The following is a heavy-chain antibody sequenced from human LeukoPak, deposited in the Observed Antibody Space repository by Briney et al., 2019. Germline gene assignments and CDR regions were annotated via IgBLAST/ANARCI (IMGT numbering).Heavy chain of an antibody. D-gene: IGHD6-19*01. CDR3: ARDPTNSSGWYPLDY. CDR1: GYTFTSYG. J-gene: IGHJ4*02. Sequence: ASVKVSCKASGYTFTSYGISWVRQAPGQGLEWMGWISAYNGNTNYAQKLQGRVTMTTDTSTSTAYMELRSLRSDDTAVYYCARDPTNSSGWYPLDYWGQGTLVTVSS. CDR2: ISAYNGNT. V-gene: IGHV1-18*01.